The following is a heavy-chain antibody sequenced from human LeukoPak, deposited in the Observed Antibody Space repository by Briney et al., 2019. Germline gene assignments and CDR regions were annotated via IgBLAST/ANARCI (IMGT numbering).Heavy chain of an antibody. D-gene: IGHD3-10*01. J-gene: IGHJ5*02. CDR3: ARTAEASSSWFDP. CDR2: IKPNSGAT. CDR1: GYTFTGYC. V-gene: IGHV1-2*02. Sequence: GASVKVTCKASGYTFTGYCMHWVRQAPGQGLEWMGWIKPNSGATKYAQKFQGRVTMTRDTSISTVYMELSSLECDDTAVYYCARTAEASSSWFDPWGQGTLVTVSS.